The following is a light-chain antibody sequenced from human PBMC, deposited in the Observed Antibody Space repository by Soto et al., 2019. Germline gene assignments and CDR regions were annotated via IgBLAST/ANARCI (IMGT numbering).Light chain of an antibody. CDR2: SAS. Sequence: DIQMTQSPSSVSASVGDRVTITCRASQSISSWLAWYQQKPGEAPKVLIYSASTLQSGVPSRFSGSGAGTDFTLTLSSQQPEDFATYYCQQGNSFPRTFGQGTRLEIK. CDR1: QSISSW. V-gene: IGKV1-12*01. CDR3: QQGNSFPRT. J-gene: IGKJ5*01.